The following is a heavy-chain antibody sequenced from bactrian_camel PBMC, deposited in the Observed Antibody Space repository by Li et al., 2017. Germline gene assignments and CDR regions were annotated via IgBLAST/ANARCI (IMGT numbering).Heavy chain of an antibody. V-gene: IGHV3S55*01. CDR2: TSSDRRT. CDR1: KFAFDMFE. J-gene: IGHJ7*01. Sequence: HVQLVESGGGSVQAGGSLRLSCTSSKFAFDMFELNWYRQTPGNLCELVATTSSDRRTYCADAVKGRFTISKDSAKRILYLQMNALRPDDTAVYTCALGVRTGSTNDCTPWGMDYWSQGTQVTVS. D-gene: IGHD1*01.